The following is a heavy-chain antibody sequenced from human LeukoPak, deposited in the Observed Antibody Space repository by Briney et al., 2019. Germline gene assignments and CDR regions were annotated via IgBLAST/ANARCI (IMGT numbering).Heavy chain of an antibody. Sequence: PSETLSLTCTVSGGSISSSSYYWGWIRQPPGKGLEWIGSIYYSGSTYYNPSLKSRVTISVDTSKNQFSLKLSSVTAADTAVYYCGRHYRSGERPRDYGGQGPRVTVSS. D-gene: IGHD3-16*01. V-gene: IGHV4-39*01. CDR3: GRHYRSGERPRDY. CDR2: IYYSGST. CDR1: GGSISSSSYY. J-gene: IGHJ4*02.